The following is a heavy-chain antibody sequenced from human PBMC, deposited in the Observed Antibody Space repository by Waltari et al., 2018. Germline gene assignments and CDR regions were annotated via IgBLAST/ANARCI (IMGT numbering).Heavy chain of an antibody. CDR3: VGQSINVVFDS. V-gene: IGHV4-4*02. Sequence: QVQLQESGPGLVKPSGTLSLTCAVSGASISSRDWWSWVRQPPGKGLAWLGEIYRYGSTRYNPSLRGRVTISGDQTNNLFSLKVTSMTAADTAVYYCVGQSINVVFDSWGPGTLVTVSS. CDR1: GASISSRDW. CDR2: IYRYGST. J-gene: IGHJ4*02. D-gene: IGHD2-21*01.